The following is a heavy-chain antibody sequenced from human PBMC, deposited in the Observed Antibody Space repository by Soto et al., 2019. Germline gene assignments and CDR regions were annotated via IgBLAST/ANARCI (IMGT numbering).Heavy chain of an antibody. J-gene: IGHJ6*02. CDR3: VRGQPHRITIFEVVIRSYDYGMDV. V-gene: IGHV4-34*01. D-gene: IGHD3-3*02. CDR2: INYRGSS. Sequence: SETLSLTCAVYGGSFTGYHWTWIRQTPGKGLEWIGEINYRGSSYYNPSLESRISMAVDTSKNQFSLKLRSVTAADTAVYFCVRGQPHRITIFEVVIRSYDYGMDVWGQGTTVTVSS. CDR1: GGSFTGYH.